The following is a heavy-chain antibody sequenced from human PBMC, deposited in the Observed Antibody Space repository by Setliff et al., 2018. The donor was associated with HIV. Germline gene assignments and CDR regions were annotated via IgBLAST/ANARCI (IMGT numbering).Heavy chain of an antibody. CDR2: IDYSGST. D-gene: IGHD5-18*01. CDR1: GGSISSSTYY. CDR3: ARRDGYSYGFYFDY. V-gene: IGHV4-39*01. J-gene: IGHJ4*02. Sequence: SETLSLTCTVSGGSISSSTYYWGWIRQPPGKGLEWIGTIDYSGSTYYNPSLKGRLTISVDTSKNQFSLKLSSVTAADTAVYYCARRDGYSYGFYFDYWGQGTLVTVSS.